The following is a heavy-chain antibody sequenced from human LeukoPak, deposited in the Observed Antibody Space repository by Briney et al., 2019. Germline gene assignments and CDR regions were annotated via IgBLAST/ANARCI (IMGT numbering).Heavy chain of an antibody. Sequence: PGGSLRLSCAASGFTFSTYWMHWVRQVPGMGLVWVSRINSDGSRRDYADSVKGRFTISRDNAKNTLYLQMNSLRAEDTAVYYCARASGDGGSYWGYWGQGTLVTVPS. V-gene: IGHV3-74*01. CDR1: GFTFSTYW. D-gene: IGHD3-16*01. CDR2: INSDGSRR. J-gene: IGHJ4*02. CDR3: ARASGDGGSYWGY.